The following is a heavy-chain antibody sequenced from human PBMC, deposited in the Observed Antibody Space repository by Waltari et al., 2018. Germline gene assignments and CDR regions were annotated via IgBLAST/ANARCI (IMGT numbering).Heavy chain of an antibody. Sequence: QVQLQESGPGLVRPSQTLSLTCTVSGGSISSGSVYWPWLRQPAGKGLEWVGHIFTSGSTNYNPFLKSRVSVSLDTSENQFSLRLSSVTAADTAVYYCARDEARYYDIMTGGGYYGLDVWGQGTTVTVSS. CDR1: GGSISSGSVY. J-gene: IGHJ6*02. CDR2: IFTSGST. V-gene: IGHV4-61*02. CDR3: ARDEARYYDIMTGGGYYGLDV. D-gene: IGHD3-9*01.